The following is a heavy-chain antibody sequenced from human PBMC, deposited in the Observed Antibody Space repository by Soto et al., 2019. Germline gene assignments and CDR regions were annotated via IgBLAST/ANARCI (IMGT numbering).Heavy chain of an antibody. V-gene: IGHV1-2*04. Sequence: ASVKVSCKASGYTFTGYYMHWVRQAPGQGLEWMGWINPNSGGTNYAQKFQGWVTMTRDTSISTAYMELSRLRSDDTAVYYCARATVGLPDAFDIWGQGTMVTVSS. CDR1: GYTFTGYY. D-gene: IGHD3-10*01. CDR3: ARATVGLPDAFDI. J-gene: IGHJ3*02. CDR2: INPNSGGT.